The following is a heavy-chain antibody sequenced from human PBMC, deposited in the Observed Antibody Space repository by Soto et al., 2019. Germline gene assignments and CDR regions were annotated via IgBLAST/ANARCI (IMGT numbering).Heavy chain of an antibody. CDR3: GRARYLLVDQPLYFEY. J-gene: IGHJ4*02. CDR1: GFTFKNYA. D-gene: IGHD2-15*01. Sequence: EVQLLESGGGLVRPGGSLRLSCAASGFTFKNYAMGWIRQAPGKGLEWISVISFSGTITLYADSAKGRFTISRDFSNNTLSLQMSSLRADDTAVYYCGRARYLLVDQPLYFEYWGQGPLVTVSS. CDR2: ISFSGTIT. V-gene: IGHV3-23*01.